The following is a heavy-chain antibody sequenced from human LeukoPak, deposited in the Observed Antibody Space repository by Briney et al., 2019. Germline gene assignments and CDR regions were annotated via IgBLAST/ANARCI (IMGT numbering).Heavy chain of an antibody. D-gene: IGHD3-22*01. J-gene: IGHJ4*02. CDR1: GFTFNSHA. CDR3: TTVSISMILVNKDY. CDR2: IKSKSDGGTT. V-gene: IGHV3-15*01. Sequence: SGGSLRLSCAVSGFTFNSHAMSWVRQAPGKGLEWVGRIKSKSDGGTTDYAAPVKGRFTISRDDSKNTMYLQMNSLKIEDTAVYYCTTVSISMILVNKDYWGQGTLVTVSS.